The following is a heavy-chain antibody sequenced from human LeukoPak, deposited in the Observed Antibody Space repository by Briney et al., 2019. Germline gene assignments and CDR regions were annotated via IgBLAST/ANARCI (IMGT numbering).Heavy chain of an antibody. J-gene: IGHJ4*02. CDR1: GFTFSRYA. Sequence: GGSLRLSCAASGFTFSRYAMSWVRQATGKGLEWVSAISGSGGSTYYADSVKGRFTISRDNSKNTLYLQMNSLRAEETAVYYCAKGLDDFDYWGQGTLVTVSS. CDR2: ISGSGGST. CDR3: AKGLDDFDY. D-gene: IGHD1-1*01. V-gene: IGHV3-23*01.